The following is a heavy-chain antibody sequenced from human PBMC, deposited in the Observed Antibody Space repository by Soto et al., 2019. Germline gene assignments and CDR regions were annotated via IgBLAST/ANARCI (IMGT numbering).Heavy chain of an antibody. V-gene: IGHV1-18*04. CDR1: GYTCTTCG. J-gene: IGHJ5*02. CDR2: IIAYNGNT. Sequence: ASLKVSCNASGYTCTTCGISWWRHAPGQGLVWMGWIIAYNGNTNYAQKLQGSVTMTTATSTSTAYMELRSLRSDDTAVYYCARSPYSSSSALERFDPWGQGTLVTVSS. CDR3: ARSPYSSSSALERFDP. D-gene: IGHD6-6*01.